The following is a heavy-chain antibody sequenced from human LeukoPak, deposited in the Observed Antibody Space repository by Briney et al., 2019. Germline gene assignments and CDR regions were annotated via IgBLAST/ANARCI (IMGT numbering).Heavy chain of an antibody. D-gene: IGHD3-22*01. Sequence: GESLKISCKGSGYSFTSYWIGWVRQMPGKGLEWMGIIYPGDSDTRYSPSFQGRVTISADTSISTAYLQWSSLKASDTAMYYCARHGDSSGYSELNWFDPWGQGTLVTVSS. V-gene: IGHV5-51*01. CDR3: ARHGDSSGYSELNWFDP. CDR2: IYPGDSDT. J-gene: IGHJ5*02. CDR1: GYSFTSYW.